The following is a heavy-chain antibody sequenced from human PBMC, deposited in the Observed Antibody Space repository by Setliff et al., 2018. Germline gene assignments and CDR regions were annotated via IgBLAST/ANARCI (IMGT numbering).Heavy chain of an antibody. CDR2: IYPADSNA. J-gene: IGHJ4*02. V-gene: IGHV5-51*01. CDR3: ARENLGLNSGRYGMFDY. Sequence: PGESLKISCQASGYAFTNFWIGWVRQMPGKGLEWMGIIYPADSNARYNPSFQGQVTISVDKSINTAYLQWSGLKDSDTAMYFCARENLGLNSGRYGMFDYWGQGSLVTV. D-gene: IGHD6-19*01. CDR1: GYAFTNFW.